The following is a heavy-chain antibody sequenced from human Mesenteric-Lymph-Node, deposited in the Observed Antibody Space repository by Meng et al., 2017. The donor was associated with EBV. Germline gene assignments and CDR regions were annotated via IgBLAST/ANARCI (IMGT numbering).Heavy chain of an antibody. CDR3: ARPRIRYGSGGYYY. V-gene: IGHV4-34*01. Sequence: QAQHRQWRAGLLKPSEHLSLTCAVHGGSFSEYFWTWIRQAPGKGLEWVGEINHSGSTKYNPSLKSRVTISVDTSKNQISLNLNSVTAADTAVYYCARPRIRYGSGGYYYWGQGTLVTVSS. CDR1: GGSFSEYF. D-gene: IGHD3-10*01. J-gene: IGHJ4*02. CDR2: INHSGST.